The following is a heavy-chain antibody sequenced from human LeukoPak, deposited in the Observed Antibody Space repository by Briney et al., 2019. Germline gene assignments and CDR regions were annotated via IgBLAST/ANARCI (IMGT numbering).Heavy chain of an antibody. CDR2: ISAYNGNT. D-gene: IGHD1-26*01. V-gene: IGHV1-18*01. Sequence: ASVNVSCKASGYTFTSYGISWVRQAPGQGLEWMGWISAYNGNTNYAQKLQGRVTMTTDTSTSTAYMELRSLRSDDTAVYYCARVGRWELLGGIDYWGRGTLVTVSS. CDR1: GYTFTSYG. CDR3: ARVGRWELLGGIDY. J-gene: IGHJ4*02.